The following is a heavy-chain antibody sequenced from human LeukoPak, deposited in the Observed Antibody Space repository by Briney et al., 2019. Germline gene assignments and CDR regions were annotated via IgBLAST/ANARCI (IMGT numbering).Heavy chain of an antibody. CDR1: GYTFTGYY. CDR2: INPNSGGT. J-gene: IGHJ6*02. V-gene: IGHV1-2*04. Sequence: GASVKVSCKASGYTFTGYYMHWVRQAPGQGLEWMGWINPNSGGTNYAQKFQGWVTMTRDTSISTACMELSRLRSDDTAVYYCARDGLYYYGMDVWGQGTTVTVSS. CDR3: ARDGLYYYGMDV.